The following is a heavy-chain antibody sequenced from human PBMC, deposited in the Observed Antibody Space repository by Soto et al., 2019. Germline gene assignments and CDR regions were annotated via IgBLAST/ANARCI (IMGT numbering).Heavy chain of an antibody. D-gene: IGHD3-3*01. Sequence: SSETLSLTCSVSGGSIASSFYYWGWVRQPPGKGLEWIGTSSYSGSTYYNPSLKSRVTISVDTSKSQFSLRLSSVTAADTAVYYCVAAFGVIIIGGFDVWGQGTVVTVSS. CDR2: SSYSGST. V-gene: IGHV4-39*01. J-gene: IGHJ3*01. CDR3: VAAFGVIIIGGFDV. CDR1: GGSIASSFYY.